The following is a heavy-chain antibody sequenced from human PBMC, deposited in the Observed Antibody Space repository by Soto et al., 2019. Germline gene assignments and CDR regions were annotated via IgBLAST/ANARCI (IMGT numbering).Heavy chain of an antibody. J-gene: IGHJ4*02. CDR1: GFTFSSYS. D-gene: IGHD4-17*01. Sequence: PGGSLRLSCAASGFTFSSYSMNWVRQAPGKGLEWVAFISNSRSNKYYADSVKGRFTISRDNSKNTLYLQMNSLRAEDTAVYYCARDDDYGDYVSDYWGQGTLVTVSS. CDR2: ISNSRSNK. CDR3: ARDDDYGDYVSDY. V-gene: IGHV3-21*01.